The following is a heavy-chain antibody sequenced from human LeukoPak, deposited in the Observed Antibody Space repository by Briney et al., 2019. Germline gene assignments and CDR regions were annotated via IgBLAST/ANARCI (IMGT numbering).Heavy chain of an antibody. V-gene: IGHV4-31*03. CDR3: ARGLESFVDLSLAFDI. CDR2: IYYSGST. CDR1: GGSISSGGYY. D-gene: IGHD3/OR15-3a*01. Sequence: PSQTLSLTCTVSGGSISSGGYYWSWIRQHPGKGLEWIGHIYYSGSTYYNPSLKSRVTISVDTSKNQFSLKLSSVTAADTAVYYCARGLESFVDLSLAFDIWGQGTMVTVSS. J-gene: IGHJ3*02.